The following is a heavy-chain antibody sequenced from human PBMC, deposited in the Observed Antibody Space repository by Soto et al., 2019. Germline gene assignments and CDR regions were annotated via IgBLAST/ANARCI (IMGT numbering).Heavy chain of an antibody. V-gene: IGHV3-30-3*01. D-gene: IGHD3-3*01. CDR1: GFTFSSYA. CDR2: ISYDGSNK. J-gene: IGHJ6*02. CDR3: ARDHDFWSGYRSYGMDV. Sequence: QPGGSLRLSCAASGFTFSSYAMHWVRQAPGKGLEWVAVISYDGSNKYYADSVKGRFTISRDNSKNTLYLQMNSLRAEDTAVYYCARDHDFWSGYRSYGMDVWGQGTTVTVSS.